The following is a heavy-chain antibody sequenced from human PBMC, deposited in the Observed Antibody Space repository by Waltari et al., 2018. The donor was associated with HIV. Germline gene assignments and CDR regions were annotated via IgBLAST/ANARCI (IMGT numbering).Heavy chain of an antibody. D-gene: IGHD1-1*01. V-gene: IGHV3-53*02. CDR2: PYGVDGT. J-gene: IGHJ3*01. CDR3: ARIGAATGNVHAFDL. Sequence: EVQLVETGGGFIQPGGNLRLSCAVAGFSVSDYYMSWIRPAPGEGLEWVSIPYGVDGTYYADSVKGRFTISRDNSKSTVFLQMNSLRVEDTAMYFCARIGAATGNVHAFDLWGLGTMVNVFS. CDR1: GFSVSDYY.